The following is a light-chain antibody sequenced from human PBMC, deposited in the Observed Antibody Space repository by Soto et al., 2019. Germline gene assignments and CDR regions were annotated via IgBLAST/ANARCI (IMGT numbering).Light chain of an antibody. Sequence: EIVMTQSPATLSVSPGERATLSCRASQSVSTNLAWFQQKPGQAPRLLIYAASTLQSGVPSRFSGSGSGTDFTLTISSLQPEDVATYYCQKYNSALQTFGQGTKVDIK. CDR2: AAS. V-gene: IGKV3-15*01. CDR3: QKYNSALQT. CDR1: QSVSTN. J-gene: IGKJ1*01.